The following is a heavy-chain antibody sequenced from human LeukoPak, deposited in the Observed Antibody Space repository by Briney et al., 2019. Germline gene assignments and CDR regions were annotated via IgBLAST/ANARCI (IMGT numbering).Heavy chain of an antibody. D-gene: IGHD2-2*01. CDR2: IYHSGST. Sequence: SEALPLTCTVSGYSISSCYYWGWVRQPPGKGLEWIGSIYHSGSTYYNPSLKSRVTISVDTSKNQSSLKLSSVTAAETAVYYCARDDIVVGPADHTSWGMDDWGQGTTVTVSS. J-gene: IGHJ6*02. CDR1: GYSISSCYY. CDR3: ARDDIVVGPADHTSWGMDD. V-gene: IGHV4-38-2*02.